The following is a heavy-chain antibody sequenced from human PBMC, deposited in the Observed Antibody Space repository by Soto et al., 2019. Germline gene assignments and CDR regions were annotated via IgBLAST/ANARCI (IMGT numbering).Heavy chain of an antibody. V-gene: IGHV3-9*01. J-gene: IGHJ6*02. Sequence: EVQLVESGGGLVQPGRSLRLSCAASGFTFDDYAMHWVRQAPGKGLEWVSGISWNSGSIGYADSVKGRFTISRDNXKNSLXXXXXXXXXXXXAXXYCAKXAITMVRGVISYYGMDVWGQGTTVTVSS. CDR1: GFTFDDYA. D-gene: IGHD3-10*01. CDR3: AKXAITMVRGVISYYGMDV. CDR2: ISWNSGSI.